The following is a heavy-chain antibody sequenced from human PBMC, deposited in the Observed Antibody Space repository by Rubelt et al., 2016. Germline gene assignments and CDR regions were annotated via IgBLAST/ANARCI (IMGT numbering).Heavy chain of an antibody. J-gene: IGHJ5*02. CDR2: FDPEDGET. D-gene: IGHD6-19*01. Sequence: GLEWMGGFDPEDGETIYAQKFQGRVTMTEDTSTDTAYVELSSLRSEDTAVYYCATGSGWYGGWFDPWGQGTLVTVSS. V-gene: IGHV1-24*01. CDR3: ATGSGWYGGWFDP.